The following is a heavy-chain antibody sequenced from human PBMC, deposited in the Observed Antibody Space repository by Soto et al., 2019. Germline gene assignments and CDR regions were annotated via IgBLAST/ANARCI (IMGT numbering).Heavy chain of an antibody. Sequence: GGSLRLSCAASGVTFSSYSMNWVRQAPGKGLEWVSSISSSSSYIYYADSVKGRFTISRDNAKNSLYLQMNSLRAEDTAVYYCARGGQGGATFRSYYYYYGMDVWGQGTTVTVSS. CDR2: ISSSSSYI. D-gene: IGHD1-26*01. CDR3: ARGGQGGATFRSYYYYYGMDV. J-gene: IGHJ6*02. V-gene: IGHV3-21*01. CDR1: GVTFSSYS.